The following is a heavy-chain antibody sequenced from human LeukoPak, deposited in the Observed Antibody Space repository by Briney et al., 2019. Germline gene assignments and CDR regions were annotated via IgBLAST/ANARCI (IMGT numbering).Heavy chain of an antibody. Sequence: ASVKVSCKASGYTFTGYCMHWVRQAPGQGLEWMGWINPNSGGTNYAQKFQGRVTMTRDTSIGTAYMELSRLRSDDTAVYYCARAPHRWELLAVGRAGYYFDYWGQGTLVTVSS. J-gene: IGHJ4*02. V-gene: IGHV1-2*02. CDR3: ARAPHRWELLAVGRAGYYFDY. CDR2: INPNSGGT. CDR1: GYTFTGYC. D-gene: IGHD1-26*01.